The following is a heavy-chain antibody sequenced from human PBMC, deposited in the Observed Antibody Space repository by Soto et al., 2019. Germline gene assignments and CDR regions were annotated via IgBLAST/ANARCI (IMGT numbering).Heavy chain of an antibody. D-gene: IGHD5-12*01. V-gene: IGHV1-3*01. CDR1: GYTFTSYA. CDR2: INAGNGNT. CDR3: ARDSDIVATIGVIGFDY. Sequence: QVQLVQSGAEVKKPGASVKVSCKASGYTFTSYAMHWVRQAPGQRLEWMGWINAGNGNTKYSQKFQGRVTITRDTSASTAYMEPSSLRSEDTAVYYCARDSDIVATIGVIGFDYWGQGTLVTVSS. J-gene: IGHJ4*02.